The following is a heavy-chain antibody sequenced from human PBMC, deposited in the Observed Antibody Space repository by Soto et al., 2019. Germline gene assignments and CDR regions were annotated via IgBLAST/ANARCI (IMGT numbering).Heavy chain of an antibody. CDR3: ARDHHRFTIFGVAPNKAYYYGMDV. J-gene: IGHJ6*02. Sequence: SVKVSCKASGGTFSSYAISRVRQAPGQGLEWMGGIIPIFGTANYAQKFQGRVTITADESTSTAYMELSSLRSEDTAMYYCARDHHRFTIFGVAPNKAYYYGMDVWGQGTTVTVSS. CDR2: IIPIFGTA. CDR1: GGTFSSYA. D-gene: IGHD3-3*01. V-gene: IGHV1-69*13.